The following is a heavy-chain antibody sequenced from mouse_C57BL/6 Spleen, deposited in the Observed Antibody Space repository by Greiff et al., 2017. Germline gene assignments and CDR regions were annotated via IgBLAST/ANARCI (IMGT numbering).Heavy chain of an antibody. V-gene: IGHV1-9*01. Sequence: QVQLQQSGAELMKPGASVKLSCKATGYTFTGYWIEWVKQRPGHGLEWIGEILPGSGSTNYNEKCKGKATFTADTSSNTAYMQLSSLTTEDSAIYYCARRIIYYDYAYAMDYWGQGTSVTVSS. D-gene: IGHD2-4*01. J-gene: IGHJ4*01. CDR2: ILPGSGST. CDR1: GYTFTGYW. CDR3: ARRIIYYDYAYAMDY.